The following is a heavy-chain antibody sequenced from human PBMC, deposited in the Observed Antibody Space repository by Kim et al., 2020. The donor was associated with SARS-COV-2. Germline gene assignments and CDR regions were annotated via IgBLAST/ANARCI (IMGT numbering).Heavy chain of an antibody. V-gene: IGHV3-21*01. D-gene: IGHD6-13*01. CDR3: ARGAEGYSTSQPIGYFDY. J-gene: IGHJ4*02. CDR1: GFTFSNYS. CDR2: ISSSRTYK. Sequence: GGSLRLSCAASGFTFSNYSMNWVRQAPGKGLEWVSSISSSRTYKYYADSLKGRFTISRDNAKNSVHLEMNGLRAEDTAEYYCARGAEGYSTSQPIGYFDYWGQGTLVNVPS.